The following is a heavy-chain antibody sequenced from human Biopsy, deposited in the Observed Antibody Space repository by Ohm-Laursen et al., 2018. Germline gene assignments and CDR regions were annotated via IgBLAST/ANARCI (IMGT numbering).Heavy chain of an antibody. J-gene: IGHJ4*02. V-gene: IGHV3-7*04. Sequence: SLRLSCAASGITTRSYWMSWIRQAPGKGLEWVANIKQDGSEKNYVASVKGRFTISRDNAKDSLFLQMNSLKADDTAVYYCAKEEPPQGYDFWSGHYYYFDYWGQGTLVTVSS. D-gene: IGHD3-3*01. CDR3: AKEEPPQGYDFWSGHYYYFDY. CDR1: GITTRSYW. CDR2: IKQDGSEK.